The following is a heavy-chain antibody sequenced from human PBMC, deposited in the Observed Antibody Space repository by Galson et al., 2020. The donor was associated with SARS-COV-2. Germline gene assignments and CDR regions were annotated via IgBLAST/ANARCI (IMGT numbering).Heavy chain of an antibody. CDR3: TTHCTNGVWGPDRMDV. CDR1: GFSFDNAW. Sequence: GGSLRLSCAGSGFSFDNAWMSWVRQAPGKGLEWVGRIKSKADGETTDYAAPVQGRFAISRDDSKDTLYLQINSLKSEDTAVYYCTTHCTNGVWGPDRMDVWGQGTTVTVSS. D-gene: IGHD2-8*01. V-gene: IGHV3-15*01. J-gene: IGHJ6*02. CDR2: IKSKADGETT.